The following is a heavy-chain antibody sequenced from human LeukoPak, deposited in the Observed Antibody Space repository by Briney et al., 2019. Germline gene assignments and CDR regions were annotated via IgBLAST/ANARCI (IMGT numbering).Heavy chain of an antibody. V-gene: IGHV1-18*01. CDR1: GYTFTSYG. CDR3: ARDGPGATLLERAFDI. D-gene: IGHD1-26*01. CDR2: ISAYNGNT. Sequence: ASVKVSCKASGYTFTSYGISWVRQAPGQGLEWMGWISAYNGNTNYAQKLQGRVTMTTDTSTSTAYMELRSLRSDDTAVYYCARDGPGATLLERAFDIWGQGTMVTVSS. J-gene: IGHJ3*02.